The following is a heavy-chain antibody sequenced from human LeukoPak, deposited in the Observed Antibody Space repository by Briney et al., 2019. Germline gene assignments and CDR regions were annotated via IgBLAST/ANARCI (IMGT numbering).Heavy chain of an antibody. J-gene: IGHJ5*02. CDR3: AIYDIVATSPFGP. CDR1: GGSISSSSYY. D-gene: IGHD5-12*01. V-gene: IGHV4-39*01. CDR2: IYYSGST. Sequence: SETLSLTCTVSGGSISSSSYYWGWIRQPPGKGLEWIGSIYYSGSTYYNPSLKSRVTISVDTSKNQFSLKLSSVTAADTAVYYCAIYDIVATSPFGPWGQGTLVTVSS.